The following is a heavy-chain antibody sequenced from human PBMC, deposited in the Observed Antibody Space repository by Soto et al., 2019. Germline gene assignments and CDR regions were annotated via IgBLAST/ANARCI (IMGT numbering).Heavy chain of an antibody. D-gene: IGHD1-1*01. V-gene: IGHV4-59*01. CDR2: VYYTGST. CDR1: GGSMSGYY. J-gene: IGHJ4*02. CDR3: ARTGAYAEGLR. Sequence: SETLSLTCTVSGGSMSGYYWSWIRQSPGKRLEWIGFVYYTGSTGYNPSLKSRVSISVDTPSNQFSLKLSSVTAADTAVYYCARTGAYAEGLRWGQGTLVTVSS.